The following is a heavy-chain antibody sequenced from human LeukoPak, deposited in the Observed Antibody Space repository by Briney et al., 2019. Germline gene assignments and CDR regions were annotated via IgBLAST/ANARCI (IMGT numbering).Heavy chain of an antibody. CDR2: INHSGST. V-gene: IGHV4-34*01. D-gene: IGHD3-3*01. CDR3: ARAARYYDFWSGPNWFDP. Sequence: SETLSLTCAVYGGSFSGYYWSWIRQPPGKGLEWIEEINHSGSTNYNPSLKSRVTISVDTSKNQFSLKLSSVTAADTAVYYCARAARYYDFWSGPNWFDPWGQGTLVTVSS. CDR1: GGSFSGYY. J-gene: IGHJ5*02.